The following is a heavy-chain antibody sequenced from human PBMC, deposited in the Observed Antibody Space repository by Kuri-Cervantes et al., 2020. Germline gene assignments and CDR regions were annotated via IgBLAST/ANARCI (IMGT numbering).Heavy chain of an antibody. CDR3: AKEDSSGYYLLDY. CDR1: GFTFSSYS. J-gene: IGHJ4*02. Sequence: GGSLRLSCAASGFTFSSYSMNWVRQAPGKGLEWVSLISWDGGSTYYADSVKGRFTISRDNSKNSLYLQMNSLRTEDTALYYCAKEDSSGYYLLDYWGQGTLVTVSS. CDR2: ISWDGGST. D-gene: IGHD3-22*01. V-gene: IGHV3-43*01.